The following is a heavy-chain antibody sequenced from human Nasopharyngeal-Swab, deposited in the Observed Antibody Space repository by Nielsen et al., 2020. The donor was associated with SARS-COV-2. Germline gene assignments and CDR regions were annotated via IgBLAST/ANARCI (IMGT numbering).Heavy chain of an antibody. V-gene: IGHV4-59*11. CDR1: GGSISSHY. Sequence: SETLFLTCTGSGGSISSHYWNWIRKPPGKGLEWIGYVHFLGSTDYNPSLKSRVTISLDTSNYQFSLRLSSVTAADTAVYYCARDSYRDAFDIWGQGTMATVSS. CDR2: VHFLGST. CDR3: ARDSYRDAFDI. J-gene: IGHJ3*02.